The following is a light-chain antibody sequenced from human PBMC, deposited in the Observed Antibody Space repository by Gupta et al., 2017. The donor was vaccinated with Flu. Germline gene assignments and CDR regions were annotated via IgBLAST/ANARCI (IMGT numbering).Light chain of an antibody. CDR2: EVI. J-gene: IGLJ1*01. CDR1: RSDVVSYNL. CDR3: CSDADCGTFV. V-gene: IGLV2-23*02. Sequence: QSALPPPSSVSRSPEPSIPISCTSTRSDVVSYNLVSWYQQPPGKAPQLIIYEVIKRPSGISNSFSGSKSGNTASLTISVRQPEDEADYFCCSDADCGTFVFGTETKVTVL.